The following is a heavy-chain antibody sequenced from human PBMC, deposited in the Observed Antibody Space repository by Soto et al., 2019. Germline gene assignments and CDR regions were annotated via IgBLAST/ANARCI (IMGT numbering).Heavy chain of an antibody. J-gene: IGHJ6*02. V-gene: IGHV3-23*01. CDR2: ISGSGCST. D-gene: IGHD3-3*01. CDR3: AKDTRWDTIFGVVIIPSYYYYGMDV. Sequence: GGSLRLSCAASGFTFSSYAMSWVRQAPGKGLEWVSAISGSGCSTYYADSVKGRFTISRDNSKNTLYLQMNSLRAEDTAVYYCAKDTRWDTIFGVVIIPSYYYYGMDVWGQGTTVTVSS. CDR1: GFTFSSYA.